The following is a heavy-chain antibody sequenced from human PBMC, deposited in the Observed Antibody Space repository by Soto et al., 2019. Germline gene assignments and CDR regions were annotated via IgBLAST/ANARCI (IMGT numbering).Heavy chain of an antibody. CDR1: GYPISSGYY. Sequence: SETLSLTCAVSGYPISSGYYWGWIRQPPGKGLEWIGSIYHSGSTYYNPSLKSRVTTSVDTSKNQFSLKLSSVTAADTAVYYCARDSGSYSYGMDVWGQGTTVTVSS. D-gene: IGHD1-26*01. J-gene: IGHJ6*02. CDR2: IYHSGST. CDR3: ARDSGSYSYGMDV. V-gene: IGHV4-38-2*02.